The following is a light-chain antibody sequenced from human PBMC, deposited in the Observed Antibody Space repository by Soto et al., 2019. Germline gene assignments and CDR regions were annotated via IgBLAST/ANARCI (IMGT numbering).Light chain of an antibody. J-gene: IGKJ1*01. CDR3: QQYSDSPPRT. CDR1: QTIVSTY. Sequence: EVVLTQSPGTLSLSPGERATLYCRTSQTIVSTYLAWYQHKAGQAPRLLLYGTSSMTTGIPERFSGSGSGTDFTLTISSVEPEDSAIYYGQQYSDSPPRTFGQGTKVEIK. CDR2: GTS. V-gene: IGKV3-20*01.